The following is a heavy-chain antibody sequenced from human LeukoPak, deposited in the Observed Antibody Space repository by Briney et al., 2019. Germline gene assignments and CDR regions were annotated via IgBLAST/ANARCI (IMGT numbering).Heavy chain of an antibody. Sequence: GGSLRLSCVASGFNFGDYYMNWIRQSPGKGLEWISYMGSRSGIIYYGGSVKGRFTVSRDNSKNSLYLQMNSLRAEDTAVYYCAKESSGGWYFDYWGQGTLVTVSS. D-gene: IGHD6-19*01. V-gene: IGHV3-11*01. J-gene: IGHJ4*02. CDR2: MGSRSGII. CDR1: GFNFGDYY. CDR3: AKESSGGWYFDY.